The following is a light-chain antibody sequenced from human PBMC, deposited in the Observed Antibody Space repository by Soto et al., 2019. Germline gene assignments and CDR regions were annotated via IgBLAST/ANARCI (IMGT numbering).Light chain of an antibody. CDR3: QQYNSYSWT. J-gene: IGKJ1*01. CDR2: DAS. Sequence: DIQMTQSPSTLSASVGDRVTITCRASQSISSWLAWYQQKPGKAPKLLIYDASSLESGVPSRFSGSGSGTEFTLTISSLQPDDFPTYYCQQYNSYSWTFGQGTKVDI. CDR1: QSISSW. V-gene: IGKV1-5*01.